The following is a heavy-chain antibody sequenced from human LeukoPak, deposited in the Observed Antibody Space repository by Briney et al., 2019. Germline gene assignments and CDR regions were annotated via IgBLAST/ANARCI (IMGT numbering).Heavy chain of an antibody. CDR3: ARHLDYDYVWGSYRRYYFDY. J-gene: IGHJ4*02. D-gene: IGHD3-16*02. Sequence: GESLKISCKVSGYNFISYWIAWVRQMPGKGLEWMGIIYPGDSDTRYSPSFQGQVTISGDKSISTAYLQWSSLKASDTAMYYCARHLDYDYVWGSYRRYYFDYWGQGTLVTVSS. CDR1: GYNFISYW. CDR2: IYPGDSDT. V-gene: IGHV5-51*01.